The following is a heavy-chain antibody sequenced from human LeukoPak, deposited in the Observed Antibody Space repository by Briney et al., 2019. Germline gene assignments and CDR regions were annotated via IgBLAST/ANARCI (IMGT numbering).Heavy chain of an antibody. Sequence: GGSLRLSCAASGFTFSSYGMHWVRQAPGKGLESVAFIRYDGSNKYYADSVKGRFTISRDNSKNTLYLQMNSLRAEDTAVYYCAKDPEATSWYTGGNWFDPWGQGTLVTVSS. CDR3: AKDPEATSWYTGGNWFDP. CDR1: GFTFSSYG. D-gene: IGHD6-13*01. V-gene: IGHV3-30*02. CDR2: IRYDGSNK. J-gene: IGHJ5*02.